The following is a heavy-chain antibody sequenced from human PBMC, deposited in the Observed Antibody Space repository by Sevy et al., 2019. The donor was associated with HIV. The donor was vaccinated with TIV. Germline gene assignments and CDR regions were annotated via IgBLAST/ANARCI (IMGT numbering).Heavy chain of an antibody. CDR2: IWFDGSNT. D-gene: IGHD4-17*01. V-gene: IGHV3-33*01. CDR3: ARDLEFYDYGDYGPAFMPDY. Sequence: GGSLRLSCAASGFTFSTYGMHWVRQAPGKGLEWVAVIWFDGSNTYYADSVKGRFTISRDIAKNTLYLQMNSLRAEDTAVYYCARDLEFYDYGDYGPAFMPDYWGQGTLVTVSS. CDR1: GFTFSTYG. J-gene: IGHJ4*02.